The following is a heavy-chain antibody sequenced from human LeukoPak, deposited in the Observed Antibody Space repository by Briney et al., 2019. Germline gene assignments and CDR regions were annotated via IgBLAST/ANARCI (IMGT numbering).Heavy chain of an antibody. CDR1: GFTFSNAW. D-gene: IGHD2-2*02. J-gene: IGHJ1*01. Sequence: PGGSLRLSCAASGFTFSNAWMSWVRQAPGKGLEWVGRIKSKTDGGTTDYAAPVKGRFTISRDDSKNTLYLQMNSLRAEDTAVYYCARGPNRVVPAAIGRFQHWGQGTLVTVSS. V-gene: IGHV3-15*01. CDR3: ARGPNRVVPAAIGRFQH. CDR2: IKSKTDGGTT.